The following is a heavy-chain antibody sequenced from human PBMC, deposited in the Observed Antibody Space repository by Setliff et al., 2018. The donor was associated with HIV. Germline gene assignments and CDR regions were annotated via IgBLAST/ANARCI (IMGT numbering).Heavy chain of an antibody. V-gene: IGHV4-39*01. CDR2: MYYTGSA. J-gene: IGHJ4*02. CDR1: GGSVSSSTTYY. Sequence: SSETLSLTCTVSGGSVSSSTTYYWGWIRQHPGKGLEWIGIMYYTGSAYYNPTLKSRGTISVYMSKNQFSLKVNSVTATATAVYYCASHSGGWNYYLDYWGQGTLVTVSS. CDR3: ASHSGGWNYYLDY. D-gene: IGHD6-19*01.